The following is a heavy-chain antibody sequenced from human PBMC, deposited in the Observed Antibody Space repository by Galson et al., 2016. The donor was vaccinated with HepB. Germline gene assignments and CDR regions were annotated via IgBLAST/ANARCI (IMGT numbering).Heavy chain of an antibody. CDR2: ISSNGDST. J-gene: IGHJ4*02. D-gene: IGHD3-10*01. CDR1: GFIFSSYA. Sequence: SLRLSCAGSGFIFSSYAIHWVRQAPGKGLEYVSAISSNGDSTYSADSVKGRFTISRDDSKNTLYLQMSSLRAEDTAVYYCVKAPYGRRGYFDYWGQGTLVTVSS. CDR3: VKAPYGRRGYFDY. V-gene: IGHV3-64D*09.